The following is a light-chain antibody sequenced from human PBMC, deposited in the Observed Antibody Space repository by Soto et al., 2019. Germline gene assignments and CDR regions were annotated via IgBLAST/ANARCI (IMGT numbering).Light chain of an antibody. J-gene: IGLJ2*01. Sequence: QSALTQPRSVSGSPGQSVTISCTGSRSDVGGYKYVSWYQQFPGKAPKLIIYDVAKRPSGVPGRFSGSKSGNTASLTISGPQAEDEGDYYCCSYGGGRTPLGFGGGTKLTVL. V-gene: IGLV2-11*01. CDR1: RSDVGGYKY. CDR2: DVA. CDR3: CSYGGGRTPLG.